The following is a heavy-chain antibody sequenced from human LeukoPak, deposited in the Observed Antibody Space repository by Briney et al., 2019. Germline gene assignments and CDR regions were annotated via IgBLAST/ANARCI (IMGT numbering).Heavy chain of an antibody. V-gene: IGHV4-59*01. Sequence: SETLSLTCTVSGGSISSYYWSWIRQPPGKGLEWIGYIYYSGSTNYNPSPKSRVSISVDTSKNLFSLKLSSVTAADTAVYYCARESPQRYCSSTSCPLDYWGQGTLVTVSS. CDR3: ARESPQRYCSSTSCPLDY. J-gene: IGHJ4*02. CDR2: IYYSGST. D-gene: IGHD2-2*01. CDR1: GGSISSYY.